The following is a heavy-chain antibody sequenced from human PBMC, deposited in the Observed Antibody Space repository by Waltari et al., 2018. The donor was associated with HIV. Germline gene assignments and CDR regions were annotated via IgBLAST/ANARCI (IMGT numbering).Heavy chain of an antibody. D-gene: IGHD4-17*01. CDR1: GVSISSGDYY. V-gene: IGHV4-30-4*01. CDR3: ASTTLYGDLRPLHSDN. J-gene: IGHJ5*01. Sequence: QVRLQESGPGLVKPSQTLSLSCTVSGVSISSGDYYWSWIRQTPGKGLEWIGHIYDSGDTNYSPSLKSRLTISLDRSKNQFSLKLTSVTAADTAVYYCASTTLYGDLRPLHSDN. CDR2: IYDSGDT.